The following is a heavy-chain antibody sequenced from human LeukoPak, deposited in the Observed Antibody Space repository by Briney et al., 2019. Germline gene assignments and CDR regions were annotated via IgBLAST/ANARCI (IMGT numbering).Heavy chain of an antibody. V-gene: IGHV4-34*01. Sequence: SETLSFTCAVYGGSCSGYYWRWMPQGPGKGLGGSGEINYSGSPKYSPSLKSQVNISVDTSKDQFSLKLSSVTAAGPAVYYCARQRTLNWFVPWGGGTMVTVPS. CDR3: ARQRTLNWFVP. D-gene: IGHD1-1*01. CDR2: INYSGSP. CDR1: GGSCSGYY. J-gene: IGHJ5*02.